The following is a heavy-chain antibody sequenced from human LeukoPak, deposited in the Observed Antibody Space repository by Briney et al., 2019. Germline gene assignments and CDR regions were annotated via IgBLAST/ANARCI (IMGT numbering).Heavy chain of an antibody. Sequence: ASVKVSCKASGYTFTSYDVNWVRQATGQGLEWMGWMNPNSGNTGYAQKFQGRVTITRNTSVTTAYMELSSLRSDDTALYFCARAYMHCSTTSCYRLDYWGQGTLVTVSS. V-gene: IGHV1-8*03. J-gene: IGHJ4*02. CDR2: MNPNSGNT. D-gene: IGHD2-2*02. CDR3: ARAYMHCSTTSCYRLDY. CDR1: GYTFTSYD.